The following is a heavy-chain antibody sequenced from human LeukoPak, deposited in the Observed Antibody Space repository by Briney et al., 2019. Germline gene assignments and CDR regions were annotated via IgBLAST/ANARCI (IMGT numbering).Heavy chain of an antibody. Sequence: RASVKVSCKASGYTFTDYALHWVRQAPGQSLEWMGWITTGRGDTQYSQAFQRRITITRDKSASTVSMDLSALRSEDTAVYYCARGGKQWRGGNYFDSWGQGTLVAVSS. CDR1: GYTFTDYA. D-gene: IGHD6-19*01. J-gene: IGHJ4*02. V-gene: IGHV1-3*03. CDR3: ARGGKQWRGGNYFDS. CDR2: ITTGRGDT.